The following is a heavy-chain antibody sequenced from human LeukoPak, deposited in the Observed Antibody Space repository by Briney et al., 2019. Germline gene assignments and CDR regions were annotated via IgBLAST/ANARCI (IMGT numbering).Heavy chain of an antibody. Sequence: GGSLRLSCAASGFTFDDYAMHWVRQAPGKGLEWVSGISWNSGSIGYADSVKGRFAISRDNAKNSLYLQMNSLRAEDTALYYCAKDLGYSSNNWGQGTLVTVSS. D-gene: IGHD6-13*01. CDR1: GFTFDDYA. CDR3: AKDLGYSSNN. V-gene: IGHV3-9*01. J-gene: IGHJ4*02. CDR2: ISWNSGSI.